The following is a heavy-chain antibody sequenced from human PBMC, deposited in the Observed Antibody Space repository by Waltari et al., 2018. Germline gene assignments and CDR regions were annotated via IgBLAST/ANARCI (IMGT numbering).Heavy chain of an antibody. CDR1: GGTFSSYA. CDR2: IIPILGIA. CDR3: ARGRGRSGSGDCTGGVCALGAFDI. J-gene: IGHJ3*02. D-gene: IGHD2-8*02. Sequence: QVQLVQSGAEVKKPGSSVKVSCKASGGTFSSYAISWVRQAPGQGLEWMGGIIPILGIANYAQKFQGRVTITADKSTSTAYMELSSLRSEDTAVYYCARGRGRSGSGDCTGGVCALGAFDIWGQGTMVTVSS. V-gene: IGHV1-69*10.